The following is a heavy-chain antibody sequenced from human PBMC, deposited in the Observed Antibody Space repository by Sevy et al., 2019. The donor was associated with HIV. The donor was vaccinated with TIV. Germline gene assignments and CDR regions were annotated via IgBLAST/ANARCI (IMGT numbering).Heavy chain of an antibody. CDR1: GFNFSSYG. CDR2: IQYDGSNK. J-gene: IGHJ4*02. CDR3: VKEGGGEGGDH. D-gene: IGHD2-21*01. Sequence: GGSLRLSCAASGFNFSSYGMHWVSQAPGKGLEWMSYIQYDGSNKDYADSVKGRFTISRDNSKNTLYLQMNSLRVEDTAVFYCVKEGGGEGGDHWGQGTLVTVSS. V-gene: IGHV3-30*02.